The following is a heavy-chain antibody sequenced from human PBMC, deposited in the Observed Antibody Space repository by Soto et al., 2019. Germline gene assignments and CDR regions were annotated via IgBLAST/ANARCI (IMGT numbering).Heavy chain of an antibody. CDR1: RYSFTSYW. D-gene: IGHD6-13*01. CDR2: IYPGDSDT. Sequence: GESLKMSCNGSRYSFTSYWIGWVRHMPGKGLEWMGIIYPGDSDTRYSPSFQGKVTISADKSISTAYLQWSSLKASDTAMYYCARAAAGLYYYYGMDVWGQGTTVTVSS. V-gene: IGHV5-51*01. CDR3: ARAAAGLYYYYGMDV. J-gene: IGHJ6*02.